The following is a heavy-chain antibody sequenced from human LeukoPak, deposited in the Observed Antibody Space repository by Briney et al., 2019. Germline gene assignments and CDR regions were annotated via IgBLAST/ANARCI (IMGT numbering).Heavy chain of an antibody. J-gene: IGHJ4*02. V-gene: IGHV3-7*01. CDR1: GFTFSIHW. Sequence: GGSLRLSCAASGFTFSIHWMTWVRQAPGKGLEWVANIKHDGSEKYYVDSVKGRFTISRDNAKNSLYLQMNSLRAEDTAVYYCARVRYYYDSSGYATHYFDYWGQGTLVTVSS. CDR3: ARVRYYYDSSGYATHYFDY. D-gene: IGHD3-22*01. CDR2: IKHDGSEK.